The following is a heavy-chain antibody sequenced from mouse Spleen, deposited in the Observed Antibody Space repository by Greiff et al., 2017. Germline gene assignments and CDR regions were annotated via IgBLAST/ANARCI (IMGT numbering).Heavy chain of an antibody. J-gene: IGHJ3*01. CDR2: INPNYGTT. CDR1: GYTFTGYS. CDR3: ALMTTAFAY. V-gene: IGHV1-39*01. Sequence: VQLQQSGAELVKPGASVKMSCKASGYTFTGYSMHWVKQSHGKGLEWIGVINPNYGTTNYNQKFKGKATLTVDQSSSTAYMQLNSLTSEDSAVYYCALMTTAFAYWGPGTLVTVSA. D-gene: IGHD1-2*01.